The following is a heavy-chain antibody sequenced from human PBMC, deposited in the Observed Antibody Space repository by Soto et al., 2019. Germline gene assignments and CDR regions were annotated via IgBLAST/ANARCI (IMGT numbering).Heavy chain of an antibody. D-gene: IGHD1-26*01. Sequence: ASVKVSYKASGYTFTSYGISWVRQAPGQGLEYMGWITAYNDNANYVQNLQGRVTMTTDTSTSTAYMELRSLRSDDTAVYYCARDNSRLYFDYWGQGALVTVSS. V-gene: IGHV1-18*01. CDR3: ARDNSRLYFDY. CDR1: GYTFTSYG. J-gene: IGHJ4*02. CDR2: ITAYNDNA.